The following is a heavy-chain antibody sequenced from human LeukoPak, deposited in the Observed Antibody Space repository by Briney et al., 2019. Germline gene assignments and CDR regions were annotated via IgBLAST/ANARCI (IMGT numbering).Heavy chain of an antibody. CDR3: ARKDYYDSSGYSY. V-gene: IGHV3-48*03. Sequence: PGGSLRLSCAASGFTFSSYEMNWVRQAPGKGLEWVSYISSSGSTIYYADSVKGRFTISRDNAKNSLYLQMNSLRAEDTAVYYCARKDYYDSSGYSYWGQGTLVTVPS. CDR2: ISSSGSTI. CDR1: GFTFSSYE. J-gene: IGHJ4*02. D-gene: IGHD3-22*01.